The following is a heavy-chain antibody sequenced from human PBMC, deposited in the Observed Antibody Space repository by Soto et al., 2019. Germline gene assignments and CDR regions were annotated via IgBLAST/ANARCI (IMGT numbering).Heavy chain of an antibody. CDR1: GFTFRSYA. CDR2: ISYDGSEK. D-gene: IGHD2-15*01. Sequence: PGESLKISCAASGFTFRSYAMHWVRQAPGKGLEWVAIISYDGSEKYYADSVKGRFTIPRDNANNSVYLQMDSLRAEDSAVYYCARDHVAATIIFEYWGQGTLVTVS. V-gene: IGHV3-30*04. CDR3: ARDHVAATIIFEY. J-gene: IGHJ4*02.